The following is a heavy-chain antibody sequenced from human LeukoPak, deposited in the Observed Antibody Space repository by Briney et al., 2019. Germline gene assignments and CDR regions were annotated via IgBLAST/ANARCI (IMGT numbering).Heavy chain of an antibody. CDR1: GYTFTSYD. CDR2: MNPNSGNT. V-gene: IGHV1-8*01. D-gene: IGHD3-3*01. Sequence: ASLKVSCKASGYTFTSYDINWVRQATGQGLEWMAWMNPNSGNTGYAQKFQGRVTMTRNTSISTAYMELSSLRSEDTAVYYCARGTIVVVIIARPYYYYYGMDVWGQGATVTVSS. CDR3: ARGTIVVVIIARPYYYYYGMDV. J-gene: IGHJ6*02.